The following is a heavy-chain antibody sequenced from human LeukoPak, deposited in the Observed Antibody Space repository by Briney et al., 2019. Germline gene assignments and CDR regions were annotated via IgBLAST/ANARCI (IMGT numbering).Heavy chain of an antibody. CDR3: ARDLVVPAARGEYNWFDP. V-gene: IGHV1-46*01. D-gene: IGHD2-2*01. CDR1: GYTFTSYY. CDR2: INPSGGGT. Sequence: RASVKVSCKASGYTFTSYYMHWVRQAPGQGLEWMGIINPSGGGTSYAQKFQGRVTMTRDMSTSTVYMELSSLRSEDTAVYYCARDLVVPAARGEYNWFDPWGQGTLVTVSS. J-gene: IGHJ5*02.